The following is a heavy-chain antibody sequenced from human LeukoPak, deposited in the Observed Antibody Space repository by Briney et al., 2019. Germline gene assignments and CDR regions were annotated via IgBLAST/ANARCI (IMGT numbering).Heavy chain of an antibody. CDR1: GFTFSSYA. D-gene: IGHD2-21*01. CDR3: AKEGHGDLEYYVDY. CDR2: ISGSGGST. V-gene: IGHV3-23*01. J-gene: IGHJ4*02. Sequence: PGGSLGLSCAASGFTFSSYAMSWVRQAPGKGLEWVSAISGSGGSTYYADSVKGRFTISRDNSKNTLYLQMNSLRAEDTAVYYCAKEGHGDLEYYVDYWGQGTLVTVSS.